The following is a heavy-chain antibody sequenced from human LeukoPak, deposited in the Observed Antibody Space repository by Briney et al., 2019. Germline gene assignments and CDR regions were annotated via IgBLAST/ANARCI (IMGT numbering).Heavy chain of an antibody. Sequence: GRSLRLSCAASGFTFDDYAMHWVRQAPGKGLEWVSGISWNSGSIGYADSVTGRFTISRDNAKNSLYLQMNSLRAEDTALYYCAKGHIRDSSGYSNWFDPWGQGTLVTVSS. J-gene: IGHJ5*02. CDR1: GFTFDDYA. CDR2: ISWNSGSI. CDR3: AKGHIRDSSGYSNWFDP. V-gene: IGHV3-9*01. D-gene: IGHD3-22*01.